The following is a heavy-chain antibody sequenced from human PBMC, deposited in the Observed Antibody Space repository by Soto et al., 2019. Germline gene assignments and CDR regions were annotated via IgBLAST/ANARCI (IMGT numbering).Heavy chain of an antibody. J-gene: IGHJ6*02. CDR1: GFTSGDYA. CDR2: IRSKAYGGTT. V-gene: IGHV3-49*04. CDR3: TRGFYGMDV. Sequence: GGSLRLSCTASGFTSGDYAMSWVRQAPGKGLEWVGFIRSKAYGGTTEYAASVKGRFTISRDDSKSIAYLQMNSLKTEDTAVYYCTRGFYGMDVWGQGTTVTVSS.